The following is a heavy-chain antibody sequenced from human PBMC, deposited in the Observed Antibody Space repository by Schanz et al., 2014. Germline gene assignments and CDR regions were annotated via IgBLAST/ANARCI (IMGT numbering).Heavy chain of an antibody. CDR1: GFTFDDHA. CDR3: AKDIGGAVAAPVYDS. V-gene: IGHV3-9*01. D-gene: IGHD2-15*01. CDR2: ISGTGTKT. J-gene: IGHJ4*02. Sequence: EVQLVESGGGLVQPGRSLRLSCAASGFTFDDHAMHWVRQVPGKGLEWVSGISGTGTKTYYADSVKSRFTISRDNSKNTVFLQMSSLRADDTALYYCAKDIGGAVAAPVYDSWGQGTLVTVSS.